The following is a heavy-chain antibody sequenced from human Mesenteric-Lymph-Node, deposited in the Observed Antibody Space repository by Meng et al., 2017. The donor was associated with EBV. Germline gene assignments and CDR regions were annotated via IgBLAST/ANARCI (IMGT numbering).Heavy chain of an antibody. CDR2: INHIRSV. CDR1: GGSFNYNY. Sequence: QVQPQQWGAGLLKPAEALSLSCAVNGGSFNYNYWIWIRQAPGKGLEWIGEINHIRSVYYNPSLKSRVTISVDTSNNQISLRLTSVTASDTAIYYCARVRSSGSGLIRNYFDYWGQGTLVTVSS. D-gene: IGHD6-19*01. J-gene: IGHJ4*02. CDR3: ARVRSSGSGLIRNYFDY. V-gene: IGHV4-34*02.